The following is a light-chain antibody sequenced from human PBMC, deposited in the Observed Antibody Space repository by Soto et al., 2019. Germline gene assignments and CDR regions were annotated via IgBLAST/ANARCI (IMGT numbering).Light chain of an antibody. J-gene: IGKJ1*01. CDR2: GAS. CDR3: QQYGSSQT. Sequence: EIGLTMSPSTLALSTCERSTLSCRASQSVSSSYLAWYQQKPGQAPRLLIYGASSRATGIPDRFSGSGSGTDFTLSISTLETEDFAVYYCQQYGSSQTFGQRTEVDIK. V-gene: IGKV3-20*01. CDR1: QSVSSSY.